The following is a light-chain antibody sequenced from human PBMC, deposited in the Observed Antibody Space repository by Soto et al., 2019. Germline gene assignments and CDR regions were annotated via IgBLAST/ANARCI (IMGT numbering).Light chain of an antibody. V-gene: IGLV4-69*01. CDR1: SGHTNYA. CDR3: QTWGTGIVT. J-gene: IGLJ2*01. CDR2: INSDGSH. Sequence: VLTQSPSASASPGASVKLTCTLSSGHTNYAIAWHQQQPEKGPRFLMKINSDGSHSKGDGVPDRFSGSSSGAERYFTISSLQSEDEADYYCQTWGTGIVTFGGGTKLTVL.